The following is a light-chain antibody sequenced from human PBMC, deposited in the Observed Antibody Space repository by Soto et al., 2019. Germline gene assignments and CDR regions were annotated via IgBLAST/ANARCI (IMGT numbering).Light chain of an antibody. J-gene: IGKJ1*01. CDR1: QDIRDD. V-gene: IGKV1-17*01. CDR2: AAS. Sequence: DIQMTQSPSSLSASVGDRVTIACRASQDIRDDLDWYQQKPGKAPKRLIYAASSLQSGVPSRFSGSGSRTDFSLTISSLQPEDFATYYCLQHNSFPPTFGQGTKVEVK. CDR3: LQHNSFPPT.